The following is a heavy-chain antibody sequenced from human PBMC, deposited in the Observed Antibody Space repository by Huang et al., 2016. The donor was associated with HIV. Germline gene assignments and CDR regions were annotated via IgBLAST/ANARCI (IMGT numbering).Heavy chain of an antibody. Sequence: EVQLVESGGDLIQPGGSLGLSCAASGFTFSSYSFNWVRQAPGKGLELISYISSSDTTIYPTDSVKGRFTISRDNAKNSLYLQMNSLRDEDTAVYYCARDLSSRGGNSGWYFDLWGRGTLVTVSS. D-gene: IGHD2-21*01. CDR1: GFTFSSYS. CDR3: ARDLSSRGGNSGWYFDL. J-gene: IGHJ2*01. CDR2: ISSSDTTI. V-gene: IGHV3-48*02.